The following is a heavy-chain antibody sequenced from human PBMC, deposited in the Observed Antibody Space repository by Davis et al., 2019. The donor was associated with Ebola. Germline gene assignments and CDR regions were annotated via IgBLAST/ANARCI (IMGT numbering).Heavy chain of an antibody. CDR2: IWYDGSNK. J-gene: IGHJ4*02. Sequence: GESLKISCTTSGFTFSTYTINWVRQAPGKGLEWVAVIWYDGSNKYYADSVKGRFTISRDNSKNTLYLQMNSLRAEDTAVYYCARDGLAARPLEYWGQGTLVTVSS. D-gene: IGHD6-6*01. CDR1: GFTFSTYT. CDR3: ARDGLAARPLEY. V-gene: IGHV3-33*08.